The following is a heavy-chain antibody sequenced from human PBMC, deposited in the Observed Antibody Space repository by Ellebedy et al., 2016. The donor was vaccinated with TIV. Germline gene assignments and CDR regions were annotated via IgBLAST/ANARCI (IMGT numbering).Heavy chain of an antibody. V-gene: IGHV1-2*02. CDR3: ARDGACGGDCYGDNY. CDR1: GYTFTSYG. CDR2: INPKNGGT. Sequence: AASVKVSCKASGYTFTSYGISWVRQAPGQGLEWMGWINPKNGGTNYAQKFQGRVTMTRDTSISTAYMELSWLRSDDTAVYYRARDGACGGDCYGDNYWGQGSLVTVSS. D-gene: IGHD2-21*02. J-gene: IGHJ4*02.